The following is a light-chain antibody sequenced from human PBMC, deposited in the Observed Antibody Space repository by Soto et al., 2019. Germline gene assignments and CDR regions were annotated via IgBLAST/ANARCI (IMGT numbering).Light chain of an antibody. J-gene: IGLJ1*01. Sequence: QSVLTQPRSVSGSPGQSVTISCTGTGNDVGAYNYVSWYQQHPSRPPKLMIYDVARWPSGVPDRFSGSKSGNTASLTISGLQAEDEAYYFCCAYAGGYTYLFGTRPKGTVL. CDR3: CAYAGGYTYL. CDR1: GNDVGAYNY. V-gene: IGLV2-11*01. CDR2: DVA.